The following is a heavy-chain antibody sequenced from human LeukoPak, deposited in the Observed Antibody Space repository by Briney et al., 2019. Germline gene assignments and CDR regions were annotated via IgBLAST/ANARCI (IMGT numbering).Heavy chain of an antibody. Sequence: SETLSLTCAASGGSISSGGYSWSWIRQPPGKGLEWIGYIYHSGSTYYNPSLKSRVTISVDRSKNQFSLKLSSVTAADTAVYYCARGSMPKPYYFDYWGQGTLVTVSS. J-gene: IGHJ4*02. V-gene: IGHV4-30-2*01. CDR2: IYHSGST. CDR3: ARGSMPKPYYFDY. D-gene: IGHD1-26*01. CDR1: GGSISSGGYS.